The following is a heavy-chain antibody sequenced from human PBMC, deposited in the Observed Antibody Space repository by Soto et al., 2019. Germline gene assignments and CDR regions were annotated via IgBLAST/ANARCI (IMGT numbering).Heavy chain of an antibody. J-gene: IGHJ5*01. CDR2: VSGNNGAS. D-gene: IGHD2-2*01. Sequence: GAAVKVSCKASGYTSADFGISWVRQAPGQGLEWMGWVSGNNGASNPAPKVQGRITMTLDTSTGVSYMALRSLRSDDTAIYYCVRDQKYFRANCNWFDFWGQGTLVTISS. CDR1: GYTSADFG. V-gene: IGHV1-18*04. CDR3: VRDQKYFRANCNWFDF.